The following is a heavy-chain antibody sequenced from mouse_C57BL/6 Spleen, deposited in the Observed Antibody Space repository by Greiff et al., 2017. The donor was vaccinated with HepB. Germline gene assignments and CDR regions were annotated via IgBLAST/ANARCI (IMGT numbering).Heavy chain of an antibody. CDR3: ARTSTMITTPSYYYAMDY. CDR2: IDPSDSYT. CDR1: GYTFTSYW. Sequence: VQLQQPGAELVKPGASVKLSCKASGYTFTSYWMQWVKQRPGQGLEWIGEIDPSDSYTNYNQKFKGKATLTVDTSSSTAYMQLSSLTSEDSAVYYCARTSTMITTPSYYYAMDYWGQGPSVTVSS. J-gene: IGHJ4*01. D-gene: IGHD2-4*01. V-gene: IGHV1-50*01.